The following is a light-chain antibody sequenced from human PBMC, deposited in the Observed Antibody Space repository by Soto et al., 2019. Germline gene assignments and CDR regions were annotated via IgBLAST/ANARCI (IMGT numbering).Light chain of an antibody. CDR3: SSYTSSGTRV. Sequence: QSVLTQPASVSGSPGQSITISCTGTTMDVGGYNFVSWYQLHPGKAPKLMIFEVSNRPSGVSNRFSGSKSGNTASLTISGLQAEDEADYYCSSYTSSGTRVFGTGTKLTVL. J-gene: IGLJ1*01. CDR2: EVS. CDR1: TMDVGGYNF. V-gene: IGLV2-14*01.